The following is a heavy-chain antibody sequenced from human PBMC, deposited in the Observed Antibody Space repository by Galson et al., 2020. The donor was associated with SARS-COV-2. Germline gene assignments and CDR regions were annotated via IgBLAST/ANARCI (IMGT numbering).Heavy chain of an antibody. D-gene: IGHD6-6*01. CDR2: IKSETDGVTT. CDR1: GFSFSDAW. CDR3: TSGGAR. J-gene: IGHJ4*02. Sequence: GESLKISCAASGFSFSDAWMSWVRQAPGKGLEWVGRIKSETDGVTTDYAAPVKGRFIISRDDSKNTLYLQMNSLKTEDTAVYFCTSGGARWGQGTLVTVSS. V-gene: IGHV3-15*01.